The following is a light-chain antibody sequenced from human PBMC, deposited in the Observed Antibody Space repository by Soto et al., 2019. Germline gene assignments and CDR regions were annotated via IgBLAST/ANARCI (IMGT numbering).Light chain of an antibody. CDR1: SGSVSNSYY. CDR3: VLYMGSGISV. Sequence: QTVVTQEPSVSVSPGGTVTLTCGLSSGSVSNSYYPSWYQQTPGQAPRTLIYNTNTHSSGVPDRFSGSILGNKAALTITGPQAEDESDYYCVLYMGSGISVFGGGTKLTVL. V-gene: IGLV8-61*01. J-gene: IGLJ3*02. CDR2: NTN.